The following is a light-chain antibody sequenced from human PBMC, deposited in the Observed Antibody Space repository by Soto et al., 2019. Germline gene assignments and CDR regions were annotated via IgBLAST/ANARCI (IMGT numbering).Light chain of an antibody. CDR2: AAS. Sequence: DIQMTQSPSSLSASVGDRVTITCRASQSISSYLNWYQQKPGKAPKLLIYAASSLQSGVPSRFSGCGSGTDFTLTISSLQPEDFATYYCQQHYSTPPTFGQGTRLDIK. V-gene: IGKV1-39*01. CDR3: QQHYSTPPT. J-gene: IGKJ5*01. CDR1: QSISSY.